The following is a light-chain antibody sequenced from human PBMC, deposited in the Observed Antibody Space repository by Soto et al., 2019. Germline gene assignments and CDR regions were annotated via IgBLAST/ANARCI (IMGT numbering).Light chain of an antibody. V-gene: IGKV3-20*01. Sequence: EIVLTQSPGTLSLSPGERATLSCRASQSISRNFLAWYQQKPGQAPRLLIYGASSRATGIPDRFSGSESGADFTLTISRLEPEDFAVYYCQQYGDGGSPWTFDQGTKVEIK. J-gene: IGKJ1*01. CDR2: GAS. CDR3: QQYGDGGSPWT. CDR1: QSISRNF.